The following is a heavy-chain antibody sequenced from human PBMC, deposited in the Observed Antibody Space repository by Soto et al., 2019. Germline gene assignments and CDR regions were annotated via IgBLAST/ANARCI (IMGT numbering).Heavy chain of an antibody. Sequence: QVQLVQSGAEVKKPGASVKVSCKASGYTFTSYGISWVRQAPGQGLERMGWISAYNGNTNYAQKLQGRVTMTTDTSTSTAYMELRSLRSDDTAVYYCARSDIAVAGYYYYYGMDVWGQGTTVTVSS. CDR1: GYTFTSYG. CDR3: ARSDIAVAGYYYYYGMDV. D-gene: IGHD6-19*01. V-gene: IGHV1-18*01. CDR2: ISAYNGNT. J-gene: IGHJ6*02.